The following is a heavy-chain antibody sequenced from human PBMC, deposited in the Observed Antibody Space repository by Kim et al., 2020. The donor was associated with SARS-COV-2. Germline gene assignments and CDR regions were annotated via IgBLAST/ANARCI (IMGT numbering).Heavy chain of an antibody. Sequence: ASVKVSCKAAGYTFTDYFMHWVRQAPGQGLEWMGRINPKSGGTNYGQKFQGRVTMTRDTSISTAYMELSRLRSDDTAVYYCARVGCSSTSCLNWFDPWGQGTLATVSS. J-gene: IGHJ5*02. V-gene: IGHV1-2*06. CDR3: ARVGCSSTSCLNWFDP. CDR2: INPKSGGT. CDR1: GYTFTDYF. D-gene: IGHD2-2*01.